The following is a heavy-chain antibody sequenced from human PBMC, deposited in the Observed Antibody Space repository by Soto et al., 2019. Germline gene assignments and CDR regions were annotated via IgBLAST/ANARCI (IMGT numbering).Heavy chain of an antibody. D-gene: IGHD2-15*01. J-gene: IGHJ5*02. CDR1: GFPLCSYA. CDR2: ISGSGGSP. CDR3: AKTGSGVSFPLKNR. V-gene: IGHV3-23*01. Sequence: AGGSMRLSCAASGFPLCSYAMSWGRPARAKGGGWLSAISGSGGSPYYADPEKGRSTISKDNSKNTLYLQMTSLRARDTPLYYCAKTGSGVSFPLKNRWGQGTLVPAPQ.